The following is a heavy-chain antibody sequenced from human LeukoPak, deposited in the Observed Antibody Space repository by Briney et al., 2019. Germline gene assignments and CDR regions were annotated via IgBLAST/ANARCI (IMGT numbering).Heavy chain of an antibody. Sequence: SETLSLTCTVSGDSISSGAYCWNWIRQPQGKGLESIGRIYTSGSTNYNPSLKSRVTISVDTSKSQFSLKLSPGTAADTAVYYCARGLAYCGGDCYSTWGQGTLVTVSS. CDR3: ARGLAYCGGDCYST. CDR1: GDSISSGAYC. CDR2: IYTSGST. V-gene: IGHV4-61*08. D-gene: IGHD2-21*02. J-gene: IGHJ4*02.